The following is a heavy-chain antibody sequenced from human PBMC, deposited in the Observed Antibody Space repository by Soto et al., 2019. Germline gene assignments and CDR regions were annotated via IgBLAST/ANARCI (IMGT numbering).Heavy chain of an antibody. J-gene: IGHJ6*02. Sequence: GSLRLSCAASGFTFSSYAMSWVRQAPGKGLEWVSAISGSGGSTYYADSVKGRFTISRDNSKNTLYLQMNSLRAEDTAVYYCAKGIAARPEGYGMDVWGQGTTVTVSS. CDR3: AKGIAARPEGYGMDV. D-gene: IGHD6-6*01. CDR1: GFTFSSYA. V-gene: IGHV3-23*01. CDR2: ISGSGGST.